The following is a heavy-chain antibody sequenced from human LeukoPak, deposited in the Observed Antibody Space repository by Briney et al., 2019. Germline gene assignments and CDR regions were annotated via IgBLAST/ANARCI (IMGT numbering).Heavy chain of an antibody. CDR1: GGSFSGYY. V-gene: IGHV4-34*01. J-gene: IGHJ5*02. Sequence: PSETLSLTCAVYGGSFSGYYWSWIRQPPGKGLEWIGEINHSGSTNYNPSLKSRVTISVDTSKNQFSLKLSSVTAADTAVYYCARASNYYDFPWGQGTLVTVSS. CDR2: INHSGST. CDR3: ARASNYYDFP. D-gene: IGHD3-3*01.